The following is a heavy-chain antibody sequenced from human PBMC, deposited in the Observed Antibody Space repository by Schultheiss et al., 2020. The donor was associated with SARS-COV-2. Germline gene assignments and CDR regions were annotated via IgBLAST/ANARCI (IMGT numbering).Heavy chain of an antibody. CDR3: ARWPYYDFWSGYYRPYYYGMDV. D-gene: IGHD3-3*01. CDR1: GYSFTSYW. V-gene: IGHV5-51*01. J-gene: IGHJ6*02. CDR2: IYPGDSDT. Sequence: GESLKISCKGSGYSFTSYWIGWVRQMPGKGLEWMGNIYPGDSDTRYSPSFQGQVTISADKSISTAYLQWSSLKASDTAMYYCARWPYYDFWSGYYRPYYYGMDVWGQGTTVTV.